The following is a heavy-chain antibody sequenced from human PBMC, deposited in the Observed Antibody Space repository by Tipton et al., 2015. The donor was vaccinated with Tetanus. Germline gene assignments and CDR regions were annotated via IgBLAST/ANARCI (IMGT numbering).Heavy chain of an antibody. Sequence: TLSLTCDVYDGSFSAYYWTWIRQPPGKGLEWIGSINYGGTTYYKPSLKSRLTISVDTSKSHFSLRLTSVTAADTAMYYCGRHGGSYIAYWCFDLWGRGTLVTVSS. V-gene: IGHV4-34*01. J-gene: IGHJ2*01. CDR1: DGSFSAYY. CDR2: INYGGTT. CDR3: GRHGGSYIAYWCFDL. D-gene: IGHD1-26*01.